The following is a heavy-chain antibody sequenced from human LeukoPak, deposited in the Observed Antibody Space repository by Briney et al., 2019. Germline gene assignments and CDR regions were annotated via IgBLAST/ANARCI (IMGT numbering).Heavy chain of an antibody. CDR1: GGSISSYY. CDR2: IYYSGST. Sequence: SETLSLTCTVSGGSISSYYWSWIRQPPGKGLEWIGYIYYSGSTNYNPSLKSRVTISVDTSKNQFSLKLSSVTAADTAVYYCARTRRRYSGSYYYYYGMDVWGQGTTVTVSS. D-gene: IGHD5-12*01. CDR3: ARTRRRYSGSYYYYYGMDV. V-gene: IGHV4-59*12. J-gene: IGHJ6*02.